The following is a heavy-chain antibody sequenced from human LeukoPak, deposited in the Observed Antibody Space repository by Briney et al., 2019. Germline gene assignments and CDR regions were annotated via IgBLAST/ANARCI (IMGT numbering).Heavy chain of an antibody. J-gene: IGHJ5*02. CDR1: GYTFTSYG. V-gene: IGHV1-18*01. CDR3: AMSHVLRFLGATDP. D-gene: IGHD3-3*01. Sequence: ASVKVSCKASGYTFTSYGISWVRQAPGQGLEWMGWISAYNGNTNYAQKLQGRVTMTTDTSTSTAYMELRSLRSDDTAVYYCAMSHVLRFLGATDPWGQGTLVTVSS. CDR2: ISAYNGNT.